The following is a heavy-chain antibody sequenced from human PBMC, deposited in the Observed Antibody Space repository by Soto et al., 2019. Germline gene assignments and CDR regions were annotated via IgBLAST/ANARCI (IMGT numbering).Heavy chain of an antibody. D-gene: IGHD4-17*01. CDR2: ISGRGGST. CDR3: AKDSTVTTSLYSYYYGLDV. CDR1: GFTFSSYA. J-gene: IGHJ6*02. V-gene: IGHV3-23*01. Sequence: GGSLRLSCTASGFTFSSYAMSWVRHAPDKGLEWVSAISGRGGSTYYADSVKGRFTISRDNSKNMLFLQMNSLRAEDTALYYCAKDSTVTTSLYSYYYGLDVWGQGTTVTVPS.